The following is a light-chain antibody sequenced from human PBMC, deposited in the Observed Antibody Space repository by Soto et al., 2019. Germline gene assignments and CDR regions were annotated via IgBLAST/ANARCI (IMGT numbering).Light chain of an antibody. CDR3: NSYTGSGIV. V-gene: IGLV2-14*01. CDR1: SIDVGGYNY. J-gene: IGLJ1*01. Sequence: QSGLTQPASVSGSPGQSITISCTGTSIDVGGYNYVSWYQHHPGKAPKLMIYEVSNRPSGVSYRFSGSKSGNTASLTISGLQAEDETDYYCNSYTGSGIVYGTGTKVTVL. CDR2: EVS.